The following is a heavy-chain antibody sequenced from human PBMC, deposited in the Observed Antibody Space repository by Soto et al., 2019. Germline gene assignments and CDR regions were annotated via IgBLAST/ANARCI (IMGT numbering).Heavy chain of an antibody. CDR2: IYYSGST. CDR1: GGSISSGGYY. Sequence: QVQLQESGPGLVKPSQTLSLTCTVSGGSISSGGYYWSWIRQHPGKGLEWIGYIYYSGSTYYNPSLKSRVTISVDTSKNQFSLKLSSVTAADTAVYYCARIPGGYSGYDRWFDPWGQGTLVTVSS. V-gene: IGHV4-31*03. D-gene: IGHD5-12*01. CDR3: ARIPGGYSGYDRWFDP. J-gene: IGHJ5*02.